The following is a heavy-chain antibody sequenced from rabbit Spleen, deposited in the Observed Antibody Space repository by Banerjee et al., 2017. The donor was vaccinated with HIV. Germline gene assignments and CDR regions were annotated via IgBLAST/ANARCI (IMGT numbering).Heavy chain of an antibody. Sequence: QSLEESGGDMVKPGASLTLTCTASGFSFSTSYYICWVRQAPGKGPEWIGCIYPDGSGSTAYATWAKGRFTISKTSSTTVTLQMTSLTVADTATYFCARDPAYASGSGAYIPYLWGPGTLVTVS. D-gene: IGHD1-1*01. CDR2: IYPDGSGST. CDR3: ARDPAYASGSGAYIPYL. V-gene: IGHV1S40*01. CDR1: GFSFSTSYY. J-gene: IGHJ4*01.